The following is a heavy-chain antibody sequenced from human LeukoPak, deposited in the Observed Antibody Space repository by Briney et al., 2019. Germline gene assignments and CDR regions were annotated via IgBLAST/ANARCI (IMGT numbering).Heavy chain of an antibody. V-gene: IGHV1-18*01. D-gene: IGHD3-22*01. J-gene: IGHJ4*02. CDR2: ISAYNGNT. CDR1: GYTFTSYG. CDR3: ARDPYYDSSGYTYFDY. Sequence: ASVKLSCKASGYTFTSYGISWVRQAPGQGLGWMGWISAYNGNTNYAQKLQGRVTMTTDTSTSTAYMELRSLRSDDTAVYYCARDPYYDSSGYTYFDYWGQGTLVTVSS.